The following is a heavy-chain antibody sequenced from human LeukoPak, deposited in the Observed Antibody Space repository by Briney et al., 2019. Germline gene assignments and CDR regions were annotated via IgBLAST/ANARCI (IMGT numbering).Heavy chain of an antibody. CDR2: IYYSGST. CDR3: ARLYSYGSVSEWFDP. CDR1: GGSISSYY. J-gene: IGHJ5*02. D-gene: IGHD5-18*01. V-gene: IGHV4-59*01. Sequence: PSETLSLTCTVSGGSISSYYWSWIRQPPGKGLEWIGYIYYSGSTNYNPSLKSRVTISVDTSKNQFSLKLSSVTAADTAVYYCARLYSYGSVSEWFDPWGQGTLVTVSS.